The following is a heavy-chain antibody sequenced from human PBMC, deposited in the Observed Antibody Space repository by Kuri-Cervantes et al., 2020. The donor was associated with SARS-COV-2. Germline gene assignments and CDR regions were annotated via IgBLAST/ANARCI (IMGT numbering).Heavy chain of an antibody. D-gene: IGHD2-8*01. Sequence: GESLKISCAASGFTFSGYAMSWVRQAPGKGLEWVSAISGSGGSTYYADSVKGRFTISRDNSKNTLYLQMNSLRAEDTAVYYCARDGVEFYYYYYYMDVWGKGTTVTVSS. V-gene: IGHV3-23*01. CDR2: ISGSGGST. J-gene: IGHJ6*03. CDR3: ARDGVEFYYYYYYMDV. CDR1: GFTFSGYA.